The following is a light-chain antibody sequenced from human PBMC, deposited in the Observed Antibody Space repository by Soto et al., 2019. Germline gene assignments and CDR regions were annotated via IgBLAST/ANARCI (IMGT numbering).Light chain of an antibody. J-gene: IGKJ4*01. CDR1: QSVNSR. Sequence: EIVMTQSPATLSVSAGERATLSCRASQSVNSRLAWYQHKPGQAPRLLISGASSRATGIPDRFSASGSATDFTLTIRRLEPDDSAIYYCQQSDNWPLLSFGGGTK. V-gene: IGKV3D-15*01. CDR2: GAS. CDR3: QQSDNWPLLS.